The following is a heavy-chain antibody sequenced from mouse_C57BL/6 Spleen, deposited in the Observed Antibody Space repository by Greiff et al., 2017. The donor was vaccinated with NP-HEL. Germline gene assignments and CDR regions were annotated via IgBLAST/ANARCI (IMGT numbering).Heavy chain of an antibody. J-gene: IGHJ4*01. CDR3: ARKLLWYPYYAMDY. CDR1: GFSLTSYG. D-gene: IGHD2-1*01. V-gene: IGHV2-2*01. CDR2: IWSGGST. Sequence: QVQLQQSGPGLVQPSQSLSITCTVSGFSLTSYGVHWVRQSPGKGLEWLGVIWSGGSTDYNAAFISRLSISKDNSKSQVFFKMNSLQADDTAIYYCARKLLWYPYYAMDYWGQGTSVTVSS.